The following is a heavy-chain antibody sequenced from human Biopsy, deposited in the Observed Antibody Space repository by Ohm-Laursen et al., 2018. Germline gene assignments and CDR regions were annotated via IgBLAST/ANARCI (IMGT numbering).Heavy chain of an antibody. V-gene: IGHV4-59*01. Sequence: SETLSLTCIVSGGSISSDYWSWIRQTPGKGLEWIGYIYYSGSTNYNPSLKSRITISVDTSKNQFSLRLNSVTAADTAVYYCARGTNRTDWPYYYFYGMDVGGQGTTVTVSS. CDR2: IYYSGST. CDR3: ARGTNRTDWPYYYFYGMDV. J-gene: IGHJ6*02. D-gene: IGHD3-9*01. CDR1: GGSISSDY.